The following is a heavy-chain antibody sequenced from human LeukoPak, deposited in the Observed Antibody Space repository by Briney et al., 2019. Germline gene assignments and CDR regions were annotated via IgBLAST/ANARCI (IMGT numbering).Heavy chain of an antibody. J-gene: IGHJ4*02. V-gene: IGHV3-30*04. CDR1: GFTFSTYI. CDR2: ISPDGGEQ. Sequence: PGGSLRLSCAASGFTFSTYIMHWVRQAPGKGLEWIALISPDGGEQSYADSVKGRFTVSRDNSKNTLYLRMDSLRADDTAVYFCARDVVYWGQGTLVTVSS. CDR3: ARDVVY.